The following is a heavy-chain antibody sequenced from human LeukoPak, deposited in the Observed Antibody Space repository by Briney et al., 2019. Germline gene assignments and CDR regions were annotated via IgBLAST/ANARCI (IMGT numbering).Heavy chain of an antibody. CDR3: AKDHSSSWYVPDAFDI. V-gene: IGHV3-23*01. CDR2: ISGSGGST. J-gene: IGHJ3*02. Sequence: GGSLRLSCAASGFTFSSYAMSWVRQAPGKGLEWVSAISGSGGSTYYADSVKGRFTISRDNSKNTLYLQMNSLRAEDTAVYYCAKDHSSSWYVPDAFDIWGQGTMVTVSS. CDR1: GFTFSSYA. D-gene: IGHD6-13*01.